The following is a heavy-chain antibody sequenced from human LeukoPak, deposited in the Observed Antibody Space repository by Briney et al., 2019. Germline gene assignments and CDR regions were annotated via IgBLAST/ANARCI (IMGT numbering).Heavy chain of an antibody. CDR3: ARDRGGGSYDY. J-gene: IGHJ4*02. D-gene: IGHD1-26*01. Sequence: GGSLRLSCVVSGFTFSNYWMGWVRQAPGKGLEWVAKIKEDGSQKQYMDSVKGRFTISRDNGKNSLYLQMSSLRAEDTAVYYCARDRGGGSYDYWGQGTVVTVSS. CDR2: IKEDGSQK. CDR1: GFTFSNYW. V-gene: IGHV3-7*01.